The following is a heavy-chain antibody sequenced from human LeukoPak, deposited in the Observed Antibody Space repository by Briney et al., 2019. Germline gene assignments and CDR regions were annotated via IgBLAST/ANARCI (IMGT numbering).Heavy chain of an antibody. Sequence: PSETLSLTCAVYGGSFSGYYWSWIRQPPGKGLEWIGEINHSGSTNYNPSLKSRVTISVDTSKNQLSLKLSSVTAADTAVYYCARSIAAAALWGQGTLVTVSS. CDR3: ARSIAAAAL. CDR1: GGSFSGYY. V-gene: IGHV4-34*01. CDR2: INHSGST. D-gene: IGHD6-13*01. J-gene: IGHJ4*02.